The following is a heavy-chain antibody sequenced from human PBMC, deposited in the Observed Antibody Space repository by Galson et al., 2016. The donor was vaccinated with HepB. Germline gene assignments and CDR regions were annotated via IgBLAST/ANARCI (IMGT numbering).Heavy chain of an antibody. J-gene: IGHJ6*02. Sequence: SVKVSCKASGGTFSSYAISWVQQAPGQGLEWMGGIIPIFGSANYAQEFQGRVTITADESTSTAYMELSSLRFEDTAVYYCARGFGELRLSIGLDVWGQGTTVSVSS. D-gene: IGHD3-10*01. CDR1: GGTFSSYA. CDR2: IIPIFGSA. CDR3: ARGFGELRLSIGLDV. V-gene: IGHV1-69*13.